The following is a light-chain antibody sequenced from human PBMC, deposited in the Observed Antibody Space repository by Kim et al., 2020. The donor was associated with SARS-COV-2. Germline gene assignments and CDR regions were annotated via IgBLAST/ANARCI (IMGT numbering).Light chain of an antibody. V-gene: IGKV1-12*01. CDR2: ATS. Sequence: DIQMTQSPSSVSASIGDSVTFTCRATQDITRWIAWYQQKQGKPPRLMIYATSSLQSGVPSRFSGTGSGTEFTLTISSLQPEDFATYYCQQAKSVPYTFGQGTKLEI. CDR1: QDITRW. CDR3: QQAKSVPYT. J-gene: IGKJ2*01.